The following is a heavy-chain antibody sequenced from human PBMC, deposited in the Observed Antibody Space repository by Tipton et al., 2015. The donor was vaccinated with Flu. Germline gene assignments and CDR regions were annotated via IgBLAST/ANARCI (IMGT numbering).Heavy chain of an antibody. CDR2: INQGGSER. Sequence: SLRLSCTASSFTFSSYWMDWVRQAPGKGLEWVANINQGGSERYYVDSVKGRFTISRDNAKRSLYLQMNSLRAEDTAVYYCTRALDYWGQGTPVTVSS. CDR3: TRALDY. V-gene: IGHV3-7*01. CDR1: SFTFSSYW. J-gene: IGHJ4*02.